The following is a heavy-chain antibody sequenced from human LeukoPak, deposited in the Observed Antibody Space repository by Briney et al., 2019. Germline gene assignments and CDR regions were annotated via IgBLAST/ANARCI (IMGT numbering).Heavy chain of an antibody. D-gene: IGHD3-10*01. CDR1: GLTFSSYS. CDR3: ASRIVGVPMYRIDY. V-gene: IGHV3-48*02. Sequence: GGSLRLSCAASGLTFSSYSMSWLRQAPGRGLEWVSYISDSGSTIYYADSVKGRFTISRDNAGNSVFLQMNNLRDEDTAAYYCASRIVGVPMYRIDYWGQGTLVTVSS. CDR2: ISDSGSTI. J-gene: IGHJ4*02.